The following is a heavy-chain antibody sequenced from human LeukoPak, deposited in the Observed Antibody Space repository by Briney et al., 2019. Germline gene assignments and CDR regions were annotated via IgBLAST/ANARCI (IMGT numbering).Heavy chain of an antibody. V-gene: IGHV4-30-4*01. J-gene: IGHJ4*02. D-gene: IGHD2-15*01. CDR3: AADVIAAKEYFDY. Sequence: SETLSLTCTVSGDSISSGNYYWSWIRQPPGKGLEWIGYIFYSGSTYYNPSLKSRVTISVDTSKNQFSLKLSSVTAADTAVYYCAADVIAAKEYFDYWGQGPLVTVPS. CDR1: GDSISSGNYY. CDR2: IFYSGST.